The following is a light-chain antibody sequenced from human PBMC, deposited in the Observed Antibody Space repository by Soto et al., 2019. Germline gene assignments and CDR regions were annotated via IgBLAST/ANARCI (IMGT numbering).Light chain of an antibody. V-gene: IGKV1-39*01. J-gene: IGKJ4*01. Sequence: DIQMTQSPSSLSASVGDRVTITCRASQSISSYLNWYQQKPGKAPKLLIYAASSLQSGVPSRFSGSGSGTDFTLTISSLQPEDVATYYCQQSYSTPPRTFGGGTKVEIK. CDR1: QSISSY. CDR3: QQSYSTPPRT. CDR2: AAS.